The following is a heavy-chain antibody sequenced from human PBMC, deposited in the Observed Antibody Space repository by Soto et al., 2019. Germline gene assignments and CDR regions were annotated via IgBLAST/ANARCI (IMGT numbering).Heavy chain of an antibody. CDR3: AKIPRSSSWSWVDY. Sequence: EVQLLESGGGLVQPGGSLRLSCAASGFTFSSYAMSWVRQAPGKGLEWVSAISGSGGSTYYADSVKGRFTISRDNSKNTLYLQMSSLRAEDTAVYYCAKIPRSSSWSWVDYWGQGTLVTVSS. CDR1: GFTFSSYA. D-gene: IGHD6-13*01. CDR2: ISGSGGST. V-gene: IGHV3-23*01. J-gene: IGHJ4*02.